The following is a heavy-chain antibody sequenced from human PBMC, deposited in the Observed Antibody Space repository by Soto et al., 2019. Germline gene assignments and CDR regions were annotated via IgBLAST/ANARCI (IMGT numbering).Heavy chain of an antibody. Sequence: APEKGDCKAAGYTLTGSCMHWVRQAPGQGNEWMGWINPNSGGTNYAQKFQGWVTMTRDTSISTAYMELSRLRSDDTAVYYCAINLAAARTNPHALPAQRTSDP. CDR1: GYTLTGSC. CDR2: INPNSGGT. J-gene: IGHJ5*02. CDR3: AINLAAARTNPHALPAQRTSDP. V-gene: IGHV1-2*04. D-gene: IGHD2-2*01.